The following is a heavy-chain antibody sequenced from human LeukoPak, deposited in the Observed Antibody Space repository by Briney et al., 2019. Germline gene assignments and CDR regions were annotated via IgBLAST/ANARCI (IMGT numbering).Heavy chain of an antibody. Sequence: PSQTLSLTCTVSGGSISSGSYDWYWIRQPAGKGLEWIGHIYTSGSMNYNPSLKSRVTISVDTSKNQFSLKLTSVTAADTAVYYCARDLEGFDYWGQGTLVTVSS. V-gene: IGHV4-61*09. CDR3: ARDLEGFDY. CDR2: IYTSGSM. J-gene: IGHJ4*02. CDR1: GGSISSGSYD.